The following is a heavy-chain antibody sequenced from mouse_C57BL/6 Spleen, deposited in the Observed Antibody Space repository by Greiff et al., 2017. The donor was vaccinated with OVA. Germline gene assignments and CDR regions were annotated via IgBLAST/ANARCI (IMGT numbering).Heavy chain of an antibody. CDR1: GFNIKDYY. V-gene: IGHV14-2*01. Sequence: DVQLQESGAELVKPGASVKLSCTASGFNIKDYYMHWVKQRPEQGLEWIGRIDPEDGETKYAPNFQGKATIPADTSSNTAYLQHSSLTSEDTAVYYCACTLIATVDYWGQGTTLTVSS. CDR2: IDPEDGET. CDR3: ACTLIATVDY. D-gene: IGHD1-1*01. J-gene: IGHJ2*01.